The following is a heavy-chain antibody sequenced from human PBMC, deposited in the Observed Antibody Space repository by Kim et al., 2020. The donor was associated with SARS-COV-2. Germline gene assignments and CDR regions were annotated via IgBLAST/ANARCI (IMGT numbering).Heavy chain of an antibody. V-gene: IGHV4-38-2*02. CDR2: IYHSGST. CDR1: GYSISSGYY. D-gene: IGHD5-18*01. J-gene: IGHJ4*02. Sequence: SETLSLTCTVSGYSISSGYYWGWIRQPPGKGLEWIGSIYHSGSTYYNPSLKSRVTISVDTSKNQFSLKLSSVTAADTAVYYCASSFIQLRYFDYWGQGTLVTVSS. CDR3: ASSFIQLRYFDY.